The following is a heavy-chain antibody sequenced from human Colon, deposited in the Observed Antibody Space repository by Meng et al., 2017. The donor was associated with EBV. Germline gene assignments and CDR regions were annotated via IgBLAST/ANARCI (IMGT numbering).Heavy chain of an antibody. Sequence: VEWGGGFVKPGGSLSLPCAASGFNFNDYDMTWIRQAPGKGLEWVAFISKMGDGISYAASVRGRFTISRENAKNTLYLQMNSLRAEDTATYYCARDDASEFDWGQGTLVTVSS. V-gene: IGHV3-11*04. J-gene: IGHJ4*02. CDR2: ISKMGDGI. CDR1: GFNFNDYD. D-gene: IGHD3-10*01. CDR3: ARDDASEFD.